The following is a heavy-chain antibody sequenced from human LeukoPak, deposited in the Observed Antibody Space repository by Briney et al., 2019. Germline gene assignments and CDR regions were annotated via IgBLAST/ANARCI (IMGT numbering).Heavy chain of an antibody. V-gene: IGHV3-74*01. CDR2: ITPDGDGS. J-gene: IGHJ4*02. D-gene: IGHD3-22*01. CDR3: PRDPNDYDSH. Sequence: PGGSLRLSCAASGFTLSSYWMHWVRQAPGKGLVWVSRITPDGDGSTYAASVRGRFTISRDNAKDTVYLQMSNLRAEDTALYYCPRDPNDYDSHLGQGTLVTVSS. CDR1: GFTLSSYW.